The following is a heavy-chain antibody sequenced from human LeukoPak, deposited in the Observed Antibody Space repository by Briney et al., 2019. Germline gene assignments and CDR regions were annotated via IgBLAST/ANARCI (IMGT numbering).Heavy chain of an antibody. CDR2: IFSNDEK. J-gene: IGHJ4*02. CDR3: ARISGRYYGSGSPHDY. Sequence: SGPVLVKPTETLTLTCTVSGFSLSNARMGVSWIRQPPGKALEWLAHIFSNDEKSYSTSLKSRLTISKDTSKSQVVLTMTNMDPVDTASYYCARISGRYYGSGSPHDYWGQGTLVTVSS. D-gene: IGHD3-10*01. CDR1: GFSLSNARMG. V-gene: IGHV2-26*01.